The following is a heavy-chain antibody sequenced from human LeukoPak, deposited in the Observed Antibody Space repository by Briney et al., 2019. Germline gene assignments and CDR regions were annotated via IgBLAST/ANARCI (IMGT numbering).Heavy chain of an antibody. CDR3: ASAHGSRSPLGSSDI. V-gene: IGHV4-59*01. D-gene: IGHD3-10*01. Sequence: PSETLSLTCTVSGGSISSYYWSWIRQPPGKGLEWIGYIYYSGSTNYNPSLKSRVTISVDTSKNQFSLKLSSVTAADTAVYYCASAHGSRSPLGSSDIWGRGTMVTVSS. CDR2: IYYSGST. CDR1: GGSISSYY. J-gene: IGHJ3*02.